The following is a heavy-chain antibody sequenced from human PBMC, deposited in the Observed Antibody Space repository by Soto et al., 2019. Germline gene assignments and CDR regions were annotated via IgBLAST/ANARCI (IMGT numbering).Heavy chain of an antibody. D-gene: IGHD6-6*01. CDR1: GYSLASYW. CDR3: ARTRSFTLGFYYDGMDV. J-gene: IGHJ6*02. Sequence: GESLKISCQGSGYSLASYWIGWVRQMPGKDLEWMGIIYPGDSDTGYSPSFQGQVTISADKSLRTAYLQWTSLKASDTALYYCARTRSFTLGFYYDGMDVWGQGTTVTVSS. V-gene: IGHV5-51*01. CDR2: IYPGDSDT.